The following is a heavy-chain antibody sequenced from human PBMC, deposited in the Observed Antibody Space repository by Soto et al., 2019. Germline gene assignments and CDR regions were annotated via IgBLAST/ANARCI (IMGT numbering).Heavy chain of an antibody. CDR3: FRENSFSHHGMDV. Sequence: PGGSTEISCAGSVLAFSGSSIHGVRQASGKGLEWVGRIRSKANSYATAYAASVKGRFIISRDDSKTTAYLQMSSLKIEDTAVYYCFRENSFSHHGMDVWGQGTTVTVSS. D-gene: IGHD1-7*01. V-gene: IGHV3-73*01. J-gene: IGHJ6*02. CDR1: VLAFSGSS. CDR2: IRSKANSYAT.